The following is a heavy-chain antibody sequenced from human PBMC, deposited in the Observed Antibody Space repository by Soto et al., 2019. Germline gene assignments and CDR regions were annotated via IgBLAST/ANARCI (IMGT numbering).Heavy chain of an antibody. Sequence: SETLSLTCTVSGDSVTSGDYYWSWIRQPPGKGLEWIGYIYYSGNTNYSPSLKSRVAISLDTSHNQFSLKLSSVTAADTAVYYCARTSIFGGGYYFDYWGQGTLVTVSS. CDR2: IYYSGNT. CDR3: ARTSIFGGGYYFDY. V-gene: IGHV4-61*08. D-gene: IGHD3-3*01. CDR1: GDSVTSGDYY. J-gene: IGHJ4*02.